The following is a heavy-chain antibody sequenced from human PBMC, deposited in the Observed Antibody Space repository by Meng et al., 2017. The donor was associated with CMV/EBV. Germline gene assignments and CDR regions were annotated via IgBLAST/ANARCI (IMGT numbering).Heavy chain of an antibody. CDR2: ISWNSGSI. Sequence: SLKISCAASGFTFSDYYMSWVRQAPGKGLEWVSGISWNSGSIGYADSVKGRFTISRDNAKNSMYLQMNSLRAEDMALYYCAKGYSSSWYEGFFDYWGQGTLVTVSS. V-gene: IGHV3-9*03. CDR1: GFTFSDYY. J-gene: IGHJ4*02. D-gene: IGHD6-13*01. CDR3: AKGYSSSWYEGFFDY.